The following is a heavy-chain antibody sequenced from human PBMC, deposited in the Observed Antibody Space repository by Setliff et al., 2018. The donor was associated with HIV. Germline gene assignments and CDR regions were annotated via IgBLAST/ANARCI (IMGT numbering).Heavy chain of an antibody. J-gene: IGHJ4*02. V-gene: IGHV4-34*01. CDR3: ARAPLQPAERTFDH. Sequence: SETLSLTCAVYGGSFSGFYWSWIRQPPGKGLEWIGEINHSGTTHYNPSLESRVTFSIDTSRNQFSLNLNSVIAADTAVYYCARAPLQPAERTFDHWGPGTLVTVSS. CDR1: GGSFSGFY. CDR2: INHSGTT.